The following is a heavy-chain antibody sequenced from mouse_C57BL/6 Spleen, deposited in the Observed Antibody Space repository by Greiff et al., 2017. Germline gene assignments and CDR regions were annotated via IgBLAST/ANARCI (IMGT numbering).Heavy chain of an antibody. V-gene: IGHV1-76*01. CDR2: IYPGSGNT. D-gene: IGHD2-3*01. CDR1: GYTFTDYY. Sequence: VQLQQSGAELVRPGASVKLSCKASGYTFTDYYINWVKQRPGQGLEWIARIYPGSGNTYYNEKFKGKATLTAEKSSSTAYMQLSSLTSEDSAVYFCARSLYDGYYYFDYWGQGTTLTVSS. CDR3: ARSLYDGYYYFDY. J-gene: IGHJ2*01.